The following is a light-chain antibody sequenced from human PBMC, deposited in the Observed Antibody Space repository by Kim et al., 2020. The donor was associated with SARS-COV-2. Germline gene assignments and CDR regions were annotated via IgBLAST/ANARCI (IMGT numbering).Light chain of an antibody. J-gene: IGLJ3*02. Sequence: SVSRGQTATITCGGNNIESKNVHWYQQKPGQAPVLVIYRDSNRPSGIPERFSGANSGNTATLIISRAQAGDEADYYCQVWDSSTWVFGGGTQLTVL. CDR2: RDS. CDR1: NIESKN. CDR3: QVWDSSTWV. V-gene: IGLV3-9*01.